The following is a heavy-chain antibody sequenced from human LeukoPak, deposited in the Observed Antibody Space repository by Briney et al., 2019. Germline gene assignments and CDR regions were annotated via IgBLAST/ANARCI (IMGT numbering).Heavy chain of an antibody. CDR2: ISYSGGST. D-gene: IGHD2-2*01. Sequence: GGSLRLSCGASEFIFSSYGMSWVRQAPGKGLEWVSVISYSGGSTYYADSVKGRFTISRDNSKNTLYLQMNSLRAEDTAVYFCAKIRECSTTSRYRTYGMDVWGQGTTVTVSS. J-gene: IGHJ6*02. CDR3: AKIRECSTTSRYRTYGMDV. V-gene: IGHV3-23*01. CDR1: EFIFSSYG.